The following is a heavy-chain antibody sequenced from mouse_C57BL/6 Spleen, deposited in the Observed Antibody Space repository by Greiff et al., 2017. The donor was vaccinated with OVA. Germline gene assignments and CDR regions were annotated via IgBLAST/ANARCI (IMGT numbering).Heavy chain of an antibody. CDR2: IDPENGDT. CDR1: GFNIKDDY. Sequence: VQLQQSGAELVRPGASVKLSCTASGFNIKDDYMHWVKQRPEQGLEWIGWIDPENGDTEYASKFQGKATITADTSSTAAYLQLSSLKSEDTAVYYCTLSSYDGSSYDPSPRDYWGQGTTLTVSS. V-gene: IGHV14-4*01. CDR3: TLSSYDGSSYDPSPRDY. J-gene: IGHJ2*01. D-gene: IGHD1-1*01.